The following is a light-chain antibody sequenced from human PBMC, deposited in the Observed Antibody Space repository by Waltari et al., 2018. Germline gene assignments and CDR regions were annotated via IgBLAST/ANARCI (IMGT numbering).Light chain of an antibody. CDR1: QSVSSY. CDR3: QQRIDWPLT. Sequence: EIVLTQSPVTLSLSPGERATLSCRASQSVSSYLAWYQQKPGQAPRLLIYVASNRATGIPARFSGSGSATDFTLTISSLEPEDFAVYYCQQRIDWPLTFGGGTKVEIK. V-gene: IGKV3-11*01. CDR2: VAS. J-gene: IGKJ4*01.